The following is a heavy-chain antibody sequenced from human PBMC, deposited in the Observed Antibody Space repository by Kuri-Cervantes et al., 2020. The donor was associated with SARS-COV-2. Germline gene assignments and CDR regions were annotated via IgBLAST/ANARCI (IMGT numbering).Heavy chain of an antibody. CDR3: ARGSPGY. V-gene: IGHV4-34*01. CDR2: INHGGST. CDR1: GGPFSDYD. J-gene: IGHJ4*02. Sequence: SQTLSLTCAVYGGPFSDYDWTWIRQTPTKGLEWIGQINHGGSTSYNPSLKSRVTISVDTSKKQFSLKLTSVTVADTAVYYCARGSPGYWGQGTLVTVSS.